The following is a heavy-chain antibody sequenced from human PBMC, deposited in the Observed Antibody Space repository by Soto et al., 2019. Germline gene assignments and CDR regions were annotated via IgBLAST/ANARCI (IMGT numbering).Heavy chain of an antibody. CDR2: ISYDGSNK. D-gene: IGHD3-3*01. V-gene: IGHV3-30-3*01. CDR1: GFTFSSYA. Sequence: HPGGSLRLSCAASGFTFSSYAMHWVRQAPGKGLEWVAVISYDGSNKYYADSVKGRFTTSRDNSKNTLYLQMNSLRAEDTAVYYCARVGDSRITIFGVVPLFGMDVWGQGTTVTVSS. J-gene: IGHJ6*02. CDR3: ARVGDSRITIFGVVPLFGMDV.